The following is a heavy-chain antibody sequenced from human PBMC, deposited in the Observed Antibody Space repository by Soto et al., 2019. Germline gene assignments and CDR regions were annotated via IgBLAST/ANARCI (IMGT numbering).Heavy chain of an antibody. J-gene: IGHJ6*02. V-gene: IGHV1-46*01. CDR2: INPSGGST. CDR1: GYTFTSYY. CDR3: AKGGAAPRAGMDV. Sequence: QVQLVQSGAEVKKPGASVKVSCKASGYTFTSYYMHWVRQAPGQGLEWMGIINPSGGSTSYTQKFQGRVTMTRDTSTSTVYMELSSLRSEDTAVYYCAKGGAAPRAGMDVWGQGTTVTVSS. D-gene: IGHD6-6*01.